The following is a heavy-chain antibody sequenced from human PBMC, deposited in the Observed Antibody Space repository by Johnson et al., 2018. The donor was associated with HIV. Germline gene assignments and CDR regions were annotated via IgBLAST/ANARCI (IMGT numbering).Heavy chain of an antibody. CDR3: ARLKNGAFDI. Sequence: MQLVEFGGGLVHPGGSLRLSCAASGFTVSSNYMNWVRQAPGKGLEWVSVIYSGGTTYYADSVMGRFTISRDNSKNTLYLQMNSLRAEDTAVYYCARLKNGAFDIWGQGTMVTVSS. CDR2: IYSGGTT. J-gene: IGHJ3*02. V-gene: IGHV3-66*01. CDR1: GFTVSSNY. D-gene: IGHD2-8*01.